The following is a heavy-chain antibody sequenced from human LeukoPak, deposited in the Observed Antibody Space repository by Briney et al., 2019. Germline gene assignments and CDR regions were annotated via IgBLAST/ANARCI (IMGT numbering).Heavy chain of an antibody. CDR3: ARGHVRVNTFSGHYYFDY. V-gene: IGHV4-34*01. D-gene: IGHD2/OR15-2a*01. CDR2: INHSGRT. CDR1: GGSLSGYY. J-gene: IGHJ4*02. Sequence: SETLSLTCAVYGGSLSGYYWNWIRQSPGQGLEWIGEINHSGRTNYNPSLNSRVTISVDTSKNQLSLKLNSVPAADTAVYYCARGHVRVNTFSGHYYFDYWGQGTLVTVSS.